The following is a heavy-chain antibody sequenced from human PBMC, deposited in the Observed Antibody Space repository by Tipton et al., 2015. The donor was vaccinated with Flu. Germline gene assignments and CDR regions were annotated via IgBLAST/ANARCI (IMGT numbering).Heavy chain of an antibody. D-gene: IGHD3-3*01. CDR1: GFTFSDRW. Sequence: SLRLSCAASGFTFSDRWMTWVRQAPGKGLEWVANIKEDGGVRHYVDSVKGRFTISRDNAKNSLYLQMDNLRVEDTAVYYCARNYDFAEDSWSQGTLLTVSS. J-gene: IGHJ4*02. CDR3: ARNYDFAEDS. CDR2: IKEDGGVR. V-gene: IGHV3-7*01.